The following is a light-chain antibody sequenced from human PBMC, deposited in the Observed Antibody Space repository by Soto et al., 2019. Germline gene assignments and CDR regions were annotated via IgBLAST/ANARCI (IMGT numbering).Light chain of an antibody. CDR3: QQYGSSLWT. J-gene: IGKJ1*01. Sequence: ETVMTQSPATLPVSPGERATLSCRASQSVSSSYLAWYQQKPGQAPRLLIYGASSRATGIPDRFSGSGSGTDFTLTISRLEPEDFAVYYCQQYGSSLWTFGQGTKVDIK. CDR1: QSVSSSY. V-gene: IGKV3-20*01. CDR2: GAS.